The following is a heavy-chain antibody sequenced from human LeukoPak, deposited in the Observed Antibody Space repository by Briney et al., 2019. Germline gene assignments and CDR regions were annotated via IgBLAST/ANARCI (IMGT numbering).Heavy chain of an antibody. V-gene: IGHV1-2*06. CDR1: GYTFTGYY. D-gene: IGHD2-15*01. CDR2: IYPNNGGT. J-gene: IGHJ3*02. CDR3: ARLGYCSGGNCYSGDGNAFDI. Sequence: ASVKVSCKASGYTFTGYYTHWVRQAPGQGLEWMGRIYPNNGGTNHVQKFQGRVTMTRDTSISTAYMELSRLRSDDTAVYYCARLGYCSGGNCYSGDGNAFDIWGQGTRVTVSS.